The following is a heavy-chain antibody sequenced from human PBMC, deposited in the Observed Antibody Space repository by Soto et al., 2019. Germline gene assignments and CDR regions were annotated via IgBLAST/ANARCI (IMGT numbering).Heavy chain of an antibody. V-gene: IGHV3-23*01. CDR2: IRGSGGRT. J-gene: IGHJ4*02. CDR3: LTGSHAYFDY. CDR1: GITFKNIA. D-gene: IGHD3-16*01. Sequence: EVQLLASGGGLVHPGGSLRLSCAASGITFKNIAMSWVRQAPGKGLEWVATIRGSGGRTDYADSVRGRFTISRDTSNNTVYLQLNSLRSEDTAFYYCLTGSHAYFDYWGQGTRVTVSP.